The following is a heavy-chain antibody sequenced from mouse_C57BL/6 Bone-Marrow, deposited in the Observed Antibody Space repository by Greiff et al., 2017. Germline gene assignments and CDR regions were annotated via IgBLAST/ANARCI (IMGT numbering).Heavy chain of an antibody. D-gene: IGHD1-1*01. CDR3: ARDGDYGSSMDY. V-gene: IGHV5-4*01. CDR1: GFTFSSYA. J-gene: IGHJ4*01. CDR2: ISDGGSYT. Sequence: EVKLMESGGGLVKPGGSLKLSCAASGFTFSSYAMSWVRQTPEKRLEWVATISDGGSYTYYPDNVKGRFTISRDNAKNNLYLQMSHLKSEDTAMYYCARDGDYGSSMDYWGQGTSVTVSS.